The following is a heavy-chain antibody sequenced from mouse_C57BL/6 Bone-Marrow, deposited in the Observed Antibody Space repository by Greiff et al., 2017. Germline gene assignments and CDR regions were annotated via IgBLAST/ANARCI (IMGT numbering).Heavy chain of an antibody. D-gene: IGHD1-1*01. CDR1: GFSLTSYG. CDR3: ATLYGSTLYAMDY. Sequence: QVQLKESGPGLVAPSQSLSITCTVSGFSLTSYGVDWVRQSPGKGLEWLGVIWGVGSTNYNSALKSRLSISKDNSKSQVFLKMNSLQTDDTAMYYCATLYGSTLYAMDYWGQGTSVTVSS. CDR2: IWGVGST. V-gene: IGHV2-6*01. J-gene: IGHJ4*01.